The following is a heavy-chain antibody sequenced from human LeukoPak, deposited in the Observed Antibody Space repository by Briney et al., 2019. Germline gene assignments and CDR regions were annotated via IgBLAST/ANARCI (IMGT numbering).Heavy chain of an antibody. Sequence: PSETLSLTCTVSGGSISSSSYYWGWIRQPPGKGLEWIGSIYYSGSTYYNPSLKSRVTISVDTSKNQFSLKLSSVTAADTAVYYCARDGSVGGLPIDYWGQGTLVTVSS. CDR3: ARDGSVGGLPIDY. D-gene: IGHD3-16*01. V-gene: IGHV4-39*07. J-gene: IGHJ4*02. CDR1: GGSISSSSYY. CDR2: IYYSGST.